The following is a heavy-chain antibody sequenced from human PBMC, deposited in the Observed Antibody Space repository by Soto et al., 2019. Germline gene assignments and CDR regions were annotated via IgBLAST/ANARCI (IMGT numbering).Heavy chain of an antibody. CDR2: IYPGDSDT. CDR3: ARRFSGSSSSGNWFDP. V-gene: IGHV5-51*01. D-gene: IGHD6-6*01. Sequence: PGESLKISCKGSGYSFTSYWIGWARQMPGKGLEWMGIIYPGDSDTRYSPSFQGQVTISADKSISTAYLQWSSLKASDTAMYYCARRFSGSSSSGNWFDPWGQGTLVTVSS. CDR1: GYSFTSYW. J-gene: IGHJ5*02.